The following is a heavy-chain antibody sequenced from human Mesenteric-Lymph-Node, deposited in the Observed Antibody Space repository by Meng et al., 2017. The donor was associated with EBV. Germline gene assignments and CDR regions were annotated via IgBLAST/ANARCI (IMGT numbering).Heavy chain of an antibody. J-gene: IGHJ4*02. D-gene: IGHD3-3*01. V-gene: IGHV2-5*02. CDR2: VYWDDDK. CDR1: GFSLSTRGVL. Sequence: QIPWKESGPTLVKPTQTLTLTCPFSGFSLSTRGVLVGWIRQPPGQALEWLALVYWDDDKRYSPSLKSRLSITKNTSKNQVVLTMADMDPVDTGTYYCAGWSARLEYWGPGTLVTVSS. CDR3: AGWSARLEY.